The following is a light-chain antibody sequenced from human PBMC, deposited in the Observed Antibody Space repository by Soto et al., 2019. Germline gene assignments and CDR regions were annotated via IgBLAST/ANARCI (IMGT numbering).Light chain of an antibody. J-gene: IGLJ3*02. Sequence: QSALTQPASVSGSPGQSITISCTGTNSDVGAYNFVSWYQQHPGKAPKLMNYDVTNRPSGVSSRFSGSKSGHTASLIISGLLDEDEADYYCSSFTSDTTWVFGGGTKVTVL. CDR3: SSFTSDTTWV. V-gene: IGLV2-14*03. CDR2: DVT. CDR1: NSDVGAYNF.